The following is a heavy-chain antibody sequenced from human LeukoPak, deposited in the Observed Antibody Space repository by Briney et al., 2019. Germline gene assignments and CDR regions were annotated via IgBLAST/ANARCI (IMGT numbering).Heavy chain of an antibody. Sequence: GSLRLSCAASGLTFTNYDVSWVRQAPGKGLEWVSGISPSGGSTYYADSVKGRFTISRDNSKNTLYLQMNSLRAEDTAVYYCARSRGAGPGAYFDYWGQGTLVTVSS. CDR2: ISPSGGST. CDR3: ARSRGAGPGAYFDY. J-gene: IGHJ4*02. CDR1: GLTFTNYD. D-gene: IGHD6-19*01. V-gene: IGHV3-23*01.